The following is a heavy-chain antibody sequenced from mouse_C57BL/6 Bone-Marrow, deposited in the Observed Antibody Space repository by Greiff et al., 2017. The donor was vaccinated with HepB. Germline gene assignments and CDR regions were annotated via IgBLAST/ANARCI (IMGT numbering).Heavy chain of an antibody. CDR2: FYNGSGSI. CDR3: VRNGHYFGSSAAWFAY. V-gene: IGHV1-62-2*01. D-gene: IGHD1-1*01. CDR1: GYTFTDYT. J-gene: IGHJ3*01. Sequence: QVQLQQSGAELVKPGASVKLSCKASGYTFTDYTIHWVQQRSGQGLEWIGCFYNGSGSIKYNEKFKDKATLTADKSYSTFYLEISRLTSEDSAVYFGVRNGHYFGSSAAWFAYWGQGTVVTVSA.